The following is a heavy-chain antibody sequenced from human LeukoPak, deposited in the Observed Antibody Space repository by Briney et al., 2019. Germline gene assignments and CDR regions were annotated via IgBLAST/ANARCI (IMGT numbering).Heavy chain of an antibody. CDR2: ISAHNGNT. J-gene: IGHJ4*02. D-gene: IGHD2-21*02. CDR3: AREPRTAPRFDY. V-gene: IGHV1-18*01. Sequence: ASVTVSCTASGYTFTSYGISWVRQAPGQGLEWMGWISAHNGNTNYAQKFQGRVTMTRDTSTSTVYMELSSLRSEDTAVYYCAREPRTAPRFDYWGQGTLVTVSS. CDR1: GYTFTSYG.